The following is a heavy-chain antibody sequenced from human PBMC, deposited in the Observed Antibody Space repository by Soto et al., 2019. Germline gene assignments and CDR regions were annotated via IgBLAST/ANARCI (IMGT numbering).Heavy chain of an antibody. CDR2: TNEDGSII. V-gene: IGHV3-74*01. J-gene: IGHJ4*02. CDR3: TGDRGGRGGY. CDR1: GFTFSSYW. D-gene: IGHD3-16*01. Sequence: GGSLRLSCAASGFTFSSYWMHWVRQAPGKGLVWVSRTNEDGSIINYADSVKGRFTISRDNAKNTLYLEMHSLRVEDTAVYYCTGDRGGRGGYWGPGTLVTVSS.